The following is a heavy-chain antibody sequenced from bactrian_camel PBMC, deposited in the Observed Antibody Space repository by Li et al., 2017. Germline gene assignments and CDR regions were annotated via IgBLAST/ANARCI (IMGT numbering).Heavy chain of an antibody. D-gene: IGHD8*01. J-gene: IGHJ4*01. V-gene: IGHV3S25*01. CDR2: IYTGGGVGPT. CDR3: SADHTPLTRNMQLEERYYNF. CDR1: GDTYVRFC. Sequence: QLVASGGGSLQAGGSLRLSCASSGDTYVRFCMAWFRHAPGEERRGVASIYTGGGVGPTYIADSVKGRFTISHDSAENTVYLQMNKLKPEDTAMYYCSADHTPLTRNMQLEERYYNFWGQGTQV.